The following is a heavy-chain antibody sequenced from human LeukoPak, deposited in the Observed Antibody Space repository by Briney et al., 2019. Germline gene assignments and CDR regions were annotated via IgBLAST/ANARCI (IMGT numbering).Heavy chain of an antibody. J-gene: IGHJ5*02. V-gene: IGHV4-59*01. CDR1: GGSMSSYY. D-gene: IGHD3-10*01. CDR2: IYYSGST. CDR3: ARMGVGRITMVRGVIRWFDP. Sequence: PSETLSLTCTVSGGSMSSYYWSWIRQPPGKGLEWIGYIYYSGSTNYNPSLKSRVTISVDTSKNQFSLKLSSVTAADTAVYYCARMGVGRITMVRGVIRWFDPWGQGXLATVSS.